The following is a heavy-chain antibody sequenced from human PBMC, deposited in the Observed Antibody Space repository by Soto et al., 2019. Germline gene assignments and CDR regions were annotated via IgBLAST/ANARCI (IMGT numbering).Heavy chain of an antibody. D-gene: IGHD3-10*01. J-gene: IGHJ4*02. CDR3: ARAGENYGSGTFSPPLRYYFNS. V-gene: IGHV1-46*01. CDR1: GYTFTTHY. Sequence: QVQLVQSGTEVKKPGASVNVSCKASGYTFTTHYMHWVLQAPGQGLEWMGIINPSGGRTTYALKFQGRVTMTSDTSTNTVYVELTSLRSEDTAIYFCARAGENYGSGTFSPPLRYYFNSWGQGTLVTVSS. CDR2: INPSGGRT.